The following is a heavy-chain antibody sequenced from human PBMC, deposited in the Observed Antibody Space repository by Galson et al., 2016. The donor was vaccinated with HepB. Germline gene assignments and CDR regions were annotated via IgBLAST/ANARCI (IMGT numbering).Heavy chain of an antibody. J-gene: IGHJ4*02. CDR1: GFTVRSNY. CDR2: IYSGGST. D-gene: IGHD3-16*01. Sequence: SLRLSCAASGFTVRSNYMSWVRQAPGKGLKWVSVIYSGGSTYYTDSVKGRFTISRDSSKNTLYLQMNSLRAEDTAVYYCASAPTLGYWGQGTLVTVSS. CDR3: ASAPTLGY. V-gene: IGHV3-53*01.